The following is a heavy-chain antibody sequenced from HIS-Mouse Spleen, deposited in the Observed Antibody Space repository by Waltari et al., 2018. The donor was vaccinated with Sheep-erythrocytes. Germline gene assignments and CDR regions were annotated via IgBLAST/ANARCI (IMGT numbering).Heavy chain of an antibody. CDR1: GGSFRGYY. CDR2: INDRGST. CDR3: ALSVDLAGAFDI. Sequence: QVQLQQWGAGLLKPSETLSLTCAVYGGSFRGYYWSWIRQPPGKGMEWNGEINDRGSTNYNPALQSRVTISVDTSKNQFSLKLSSVTAADTAVYYCALSVDLAGAFDIWGQGTMVTVSS. J-gene: IGHJ3*02. D-gene: IGHD6-19*01. V-gene: IGHV4-34*01.